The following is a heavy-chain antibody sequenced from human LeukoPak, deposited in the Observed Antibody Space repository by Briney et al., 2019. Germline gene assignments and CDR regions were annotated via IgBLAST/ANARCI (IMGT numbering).Heavy chain of an antibody. D-gene: IGHD6-19*01. CDR2: IKQDGSEK. V-gene: IGHV3-7*01. J-gene: IGHJ3*02. CDR3: ARDLCGEWLVPDAFDI. CDR1: GFTFSSYW. Sequence: GGSLRLSCAASGFTFSSYWMSWVRQAPGKGLEWVANIKQDGSEKYYVDSVKGRFTISRDNAKTSLYLQMNSLRAEDTAVYYCARDLCGEWLVPDAFDIWGQGTMVTVSS.